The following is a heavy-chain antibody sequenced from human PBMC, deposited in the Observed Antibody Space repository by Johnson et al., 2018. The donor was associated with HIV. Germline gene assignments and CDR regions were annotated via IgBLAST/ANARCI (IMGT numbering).Heavy chain of an antibody. J-gene: IGHJ3*02. CDR2: ISYDGSNK. Sequence: VQPVESGGGVVQPGRSLRLSCAASGFTFSSYAMHWVRQAPGKGLEWVAVISYDGSNKYYADSVKGRFTISRDNSKNTLYLQMNSLRAEDTAVYYCARAPGAVPNPGTGSNDAFDIWGQGTMVTVSS. V-gene: IGHV3-30*14. D-gene: IGHD1-1*01. CDR3: ARAPGAVPNPGTGSNDAFDI. CDR1: GFTFSSYA.